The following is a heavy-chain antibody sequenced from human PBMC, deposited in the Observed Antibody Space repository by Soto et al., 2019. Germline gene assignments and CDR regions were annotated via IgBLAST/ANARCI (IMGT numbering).Heavy chain of an antibody. CDR3: ARDYRIFGVVDDPGRRPYYYYYGMDV. CDR1: GGSISSGGYY. Sequence: QVQLQESGPGLVKPSQTLSLTCTVSGGSISSGGYYWSWIRQHPGKGLEWIGYIYYSGSTYYNPSLKSRVTISVDTSKNQFSLKLSSVTAADTAVYYCARDYRIFGVVDDPGRRPYYYYYGMDVWGQGTTVTVSS. V-gene: IGHV4-31*03. J-gene: IGHJ6*02. CDR2: IYYSGST. D-gene: IGHD3-3*01.